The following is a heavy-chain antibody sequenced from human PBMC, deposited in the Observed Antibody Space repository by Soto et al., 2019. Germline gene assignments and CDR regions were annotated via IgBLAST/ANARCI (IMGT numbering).Heavy chain of an antibody. CDR2: MSYSGST. CDR1: GGSISSSNYY. V-gene: IGHV4-39*01. D-gene: IGHD6-19*01. CDR3: ARRRYSIGWSTNWFDP. J-gene: IGHJ5*02. Sequence: QLQLQESGPGQVQPSETLSLTCTVSGGSISSSNYYWGWIRQPPEKGLEWIGSMSYSGSTYYNPSLRSRVIMSVDTSKNQFFLKLTSVTATDTAVYYCARRRYSIGWSTNWFDPWGQGTLVTVSS.